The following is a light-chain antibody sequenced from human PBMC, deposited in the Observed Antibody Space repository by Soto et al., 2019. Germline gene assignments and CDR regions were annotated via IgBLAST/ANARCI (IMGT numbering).Light chain of an antibody. CDR3: QQYNGYSWT. Sequence: EILLTQSPGTLSLSPGERATLSCRASQSVSSSYLAWYQQKPGQAPRLLIYGASSRATGIPDRFSGSGSGTDFTLTISRLEPDDSAMYYCQQYNGYSWTFGRGTKVEIK. CDR2: GAS. V-gene: IGKV3-20*01. J-gene: IGKJ1*01. CDR1: QSVSSSY.